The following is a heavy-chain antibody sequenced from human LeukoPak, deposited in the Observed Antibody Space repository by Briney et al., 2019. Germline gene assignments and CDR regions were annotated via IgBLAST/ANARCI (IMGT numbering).Heavy chain of an antibody. J-gene: IGHJ4*02. Sequence: ASVKVSCKASGYTFTGYYMHWVRQAPGQGLEWMGWINPNSGGTNYAQKFQDRVTMTRDTPISTAYMELSRLRSDDTAVYYCARGALITKLPGKEGYWGQGTLVTVSS. D-gene: IGHD3-22*01. CDR3: ARGALITKLPGKEGY. CDR2: INPNSGGT. CDR1: GYTFTGYY. V-gene: IGHV1-2*02.